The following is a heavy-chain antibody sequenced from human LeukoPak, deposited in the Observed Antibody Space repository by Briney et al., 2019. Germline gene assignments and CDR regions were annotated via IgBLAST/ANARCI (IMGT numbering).Heavy chain of an antibody. CDR1: GFTFSSYW. Sequence: GGSLRLSCAASGFTFSSYWMSWVRQAPGKGLEWVANIKQDGSEKYYVDSVKGRFTISRDNAKNSLYLQMNSLRAEDTAVYYCARVHCSSTSCSYYYYYGMDVWGQGTTVTVSS. D-gene: IGHD2-2*01. CDR2: IKQDGSEK. V-gene: IGHV3-7*01. CDR3: ARVHCSSTSCSYYYYYGMDV. J-gene: IGHJ6*02.